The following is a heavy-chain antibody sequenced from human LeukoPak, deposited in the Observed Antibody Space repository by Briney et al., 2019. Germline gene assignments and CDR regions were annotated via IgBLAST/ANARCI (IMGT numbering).Heavy chain of an antibody. J-gene: IGHJ3*02. CDR3: AREEIAAAGTLDAFDI. V-gene: IGHV4-61*02. CDR2: IYTSGST. CDR1: GGSISSGSYY. Sequence: SQTLSLTCTVSGGSISSGSYYWSWIRQPAGKGLEWIGRIYTSGSTNYNPSLKSRVTISVDTSKNQFSLKLSSVTAADTAVYYCAREEIAAAGTLDAFDIWGQGTMVTVSS. D-gene: IGHD6-13*01.